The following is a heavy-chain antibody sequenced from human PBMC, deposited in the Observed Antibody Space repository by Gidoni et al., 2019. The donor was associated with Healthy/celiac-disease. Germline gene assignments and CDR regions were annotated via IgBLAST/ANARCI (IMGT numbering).Heavy chain of an antibody. CDR3: AKGPSGAFDY. Sequence: EVQLVESGGGLVQPGRSLRLSFATYGFTFDDYAMNWIRQAPGKGLEWVSGISWNSGSIGYADSVKGRFTISRDNAKNALYLQMNSLRAEDTALYYCAKGPSGAFDYWGQGTLVTVSS. V-gene: IGHV3-9*01. D-gene: IGHD6-19*01. J-gene: IGHJ4*02. CDR1: GFTFDDYA. CDR2: ISWNSGSI.